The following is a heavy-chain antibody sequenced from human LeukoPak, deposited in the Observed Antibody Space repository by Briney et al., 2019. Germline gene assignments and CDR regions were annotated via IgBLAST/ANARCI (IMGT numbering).Heavy chain of an antibody. CDR3: ARQMATKGEWAFDV. J-gene: IGHJ3*01. V-gene: IGHV4-38-2*02. Sequence: SETLSLTCTISGTVSGYFSTTYYWGWLRQPPGKGLEWIASIRHDGHTYYTASLKSQVTISIDMSRNQFSLKLSSLTAADTAVYYCARQMATKGEWAFDVWGQGTMVTVSS. CDR2: IRHDGHT. CDR1: GTVSGYFSTTYY. D-gene: IGHD5-12*01.